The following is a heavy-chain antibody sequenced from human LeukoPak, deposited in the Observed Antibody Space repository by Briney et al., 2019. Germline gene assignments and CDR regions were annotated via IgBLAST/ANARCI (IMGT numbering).Heavy chain of an antibody. V-gene: IGHV4-39*01. CDR3: ASHSVVRVFDY. J-gene: IGHJ4*02. D-gene: IGHD2-21*01. Sequence: ASETLSLTCTVSGGSISSSSYYWGWIRQPPGKGLEWIGSIYYSGSTYYNPSLKSRVTISVDTSKNQFSLKLSSVTAADTAVYYGASHSVVRVFDYWGQGTLVTVSS. CDR1: GGSISSSSYY. CDR2: IYYSGST.